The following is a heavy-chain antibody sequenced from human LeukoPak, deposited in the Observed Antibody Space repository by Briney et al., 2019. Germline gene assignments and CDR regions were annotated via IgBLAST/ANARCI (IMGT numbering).Heavy chain of an antibody. CDR2: IYHSGST. Sequence: SQTLSLTCTVSGGSISSGGYYWSWIRQPPGKGLEWIGYIYHSGSTYYNPSLKSRVTISVDRSKNQFSLKLSSVTAADTAVYYCARVEVLRYFDWLTPWGQGTLVTVSS. CDR1: GGSISSGGYY. D-gene: IGHD3-9*01. J-gene: IGHJ5*02. V-gene: IGHV4-30-2*01. CDR3: ARVEVLRYFDWLTP.